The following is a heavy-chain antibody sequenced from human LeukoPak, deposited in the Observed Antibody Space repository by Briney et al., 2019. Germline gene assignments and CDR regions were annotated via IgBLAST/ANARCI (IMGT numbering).Heavy chain of an antibody. CDR2: IYYSGST. CDR1: GGSFSGYY. CDR3: AGAMAPTGTIDY. V-gene: IGHV4-59*08. J-gene: IGHJ4*02. D-gene: IGHD1-1*01. Sequence: SETLSLTCAVYGGSFSGYYWSWIRQPPGKGLEWIGYIYYSGSTNYNPSLKSRVTISVDTSKNQFSLKLSSVTAADTAVYYCAGAMAPTGTIDYWGQGTLVTVSS.